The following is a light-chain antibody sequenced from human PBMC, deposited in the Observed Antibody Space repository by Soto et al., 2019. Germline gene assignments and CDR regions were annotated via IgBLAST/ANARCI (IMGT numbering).Light chain of an antibody. V-gene: IGKV3-20*01. CDR3: QQYGSSWT. CDR2: GAS. J-gene: IGKJ1*01. CDR1: QSVPNSY. Sequence: EILLTQSPGTLSLSPGERATLSCGASQSVPNSYLAWYKQKPCHAPRLLIYGASNRATGIPDRFSGSGSGTEFTLTISRMEPEDFAVYFCQQYGSSWTFGHGTKVDIK.